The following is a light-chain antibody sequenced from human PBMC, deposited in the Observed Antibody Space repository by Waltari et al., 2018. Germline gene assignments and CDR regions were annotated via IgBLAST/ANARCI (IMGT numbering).Light chain of an antibody. J-gene: IGKJ2*01. CDR1: LSVEHSDGNIY. Sequence: MTKSLLAVPGNLGQAACVYCSSRLSVEHSDGNIYFNWFQQRPGQAPRRLIYKGSNRDSGVPDRFSGSGSGTDFTLKISRVEAEDVGVYYCMQDTRWPPYTFGQGTKLEIK. V-gene: IGKV2-30*02. CDR3: MQDTRWPPYT. CDR2: KGS.